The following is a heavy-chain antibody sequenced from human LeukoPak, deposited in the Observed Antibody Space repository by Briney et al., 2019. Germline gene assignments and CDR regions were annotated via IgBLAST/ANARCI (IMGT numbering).Heavy chain of an antibody. V-gene: IGHV4-31*03. Sequence: PSETLSLTCTVSGGSISSGGYYWSWIRQHPGKGLEWVGYIYYSGSNYYNPSLKSRVTISVDTSKNQFSLKLSSVTAADTAVYYCARDGGNRNYYYYYMDVWGKGTTVTVSS. CDR2: IYYSGSN. CDR3: ARDGGNRNYYYYYMDV. D-gene: IGHD1-14*01. J-gene: IGHJ6*03. CDR1: GGSISSGGYY.